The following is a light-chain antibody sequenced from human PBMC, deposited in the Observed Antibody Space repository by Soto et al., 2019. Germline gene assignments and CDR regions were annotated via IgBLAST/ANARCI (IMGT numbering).Light chain of an antibody. CDR2: AAS. CDR1: QSIDTF. CDR3: QQYYSYSSIT. Sequence: DMQMTQPPFSLAASVGYRFTLSCLSSQSIDTFLNWYQQKPGKAPKLLIYAASSLQSGVPSRLSGSGSGTDFTLTISCLQSEDFATYYCQQYYSYSSITFGQGTRLEI. J-gene: IGKJ5*01. V-gene: IGKV1-39*01.